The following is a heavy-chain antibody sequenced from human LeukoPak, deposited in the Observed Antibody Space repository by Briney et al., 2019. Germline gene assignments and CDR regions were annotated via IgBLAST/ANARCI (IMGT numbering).Heavy chain of an antibody. CDR3: ARGEYSSSPGDY. CDR1: GFTFNVYS. J-gene: IGHJ4*02. CDR2: ISGTGSTI. Sequence: GGSLRLSCAASGFTFNVYSVNWVRQAPGKGLEWVSYISGTGSTIYYAASVKGRFTISRDNSKNTLYLQMNSLRAEDTAVYYCARGEYSSSPGDYWGQGTLITVSS. D-gene: IGHD6-6*01. V-gene: IGHV3-48*01.